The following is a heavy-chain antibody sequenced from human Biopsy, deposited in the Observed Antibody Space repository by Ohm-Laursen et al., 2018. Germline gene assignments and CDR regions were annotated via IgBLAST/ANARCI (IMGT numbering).Heavy chain of an antibody. Sequence: SLRLSCAASGISFSRSAMNWVCQASGKGLEWVGRIRSKAKSYATAYAASVTGRFTISRDDSKNTTYLQMNSLKTEDTAVYYCTLEEAGFDNWGQGTLVTVSS. V-gene: IGHV3-73*01. CDR2: IRSKAKSYAT. J-gene: IGHJ4*02. D-gene: IGHD3-10*01. CDR3: TLEEAGFDN. CDR1: GISFSRSA.